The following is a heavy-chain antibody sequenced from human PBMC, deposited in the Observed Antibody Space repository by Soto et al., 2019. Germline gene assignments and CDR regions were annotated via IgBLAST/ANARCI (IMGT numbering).Heavy chain of an antibody. J-gene: IGHJ3*01. CDR3: ARGDRGAFDL. CDR2: IHSDGSST. Sequence: EVQLVESRGGVVRPGGSLRLSCAASGFTFSYYWMHWVRQAPGKGLVWVSRIHSDGSSTTYADFVKGRFIISRDNARNTVDLQKNSVRVEDTAVYYCARGDRGAFDLWGQGTVVTVSS. D-gene: IGHD1-26*01. CDR1: GFTFSYYW. V-gene: IGHV3-74*01.